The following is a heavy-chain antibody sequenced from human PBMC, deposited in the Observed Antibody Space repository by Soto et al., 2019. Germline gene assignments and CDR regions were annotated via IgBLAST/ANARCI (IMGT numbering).Heavy chain of an antibody. CDR1: GGSFANYY. CDR2: INYSGST. Sequence: SETLSLTCAVYGGSFANYYWNWIRQPPGKGLEWIGEINYSGSTDYNPSLESRVTISVDTSNNQFSLNLSSVTAADTAIYYCARVGGYTSGWYLDYFAYWGQGTVVTVSS. J-gene: IGHJ4*02. D-gene: IGHD6-19*01. CDR3: ARVGGYTSGWYLDYFAY. V-gene: IGHV4-34*01.